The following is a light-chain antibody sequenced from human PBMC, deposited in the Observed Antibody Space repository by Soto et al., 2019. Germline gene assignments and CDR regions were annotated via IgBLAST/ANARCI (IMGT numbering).Light chain of an antibody. CDR3: SSFTTTNTWV. V-gene: IGLV2-18*02. CDR2: EVT. J-gene: IGLJ3*02. CDR1: SSDVGSYNR. Sequence: QSALTQPPSVSGFPGQSVTISCTGTSSDVGSYNRVSWYQQPPGTAPKLMIYEVTNRPSGVPDRFSGSKSGNTASLTISGLQVEDVGDYYCSSFTTTNTWVFGGGTKLTVL.